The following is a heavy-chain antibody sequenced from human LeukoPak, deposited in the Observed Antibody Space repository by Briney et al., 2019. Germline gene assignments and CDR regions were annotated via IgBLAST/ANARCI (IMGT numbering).Heavy chain of an antibody. CDR3: ATGRLRYFDQPSDY. CDR1: GFTFSSYS. V-gene: IGHV3-48*04. Sequence: GGSLRLSCAASGFTFSSYSMNWVRQAPGKGLEWVSYISSSGSTIYYADSVKGRFTISRDNAKNSLYLQMNSLRAEDTAVYYCATGRLRYFDQPSDYWGQGTLVTVSS. CDR2: ISSSGSTI. J-gene: IGHJ4*02. D-gene: IGHD3-9*01.